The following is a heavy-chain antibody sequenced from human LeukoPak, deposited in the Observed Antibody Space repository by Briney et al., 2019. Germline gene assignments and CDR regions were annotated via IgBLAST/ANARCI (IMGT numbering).Heavy chain of an antibody. Sequence: GESLKISCKGSGYSFTSYWIGWVRQMPGKGLEWMGIIYPGDSDTRYSPSFQGQVTISADKPISTAYLQWSSLKASDTAMYYCARVAVAAKGAHNWFDPWGQGTLVTVSS. J-gene: IGHJ5*02. CDR2: IYPGDSDT. D-gene: IGHD6-19*01. CDR3: ARVAVAAKGAHNWFDP. CDR1: GYSFTSYW. V-gene: IGHV5-51*04.